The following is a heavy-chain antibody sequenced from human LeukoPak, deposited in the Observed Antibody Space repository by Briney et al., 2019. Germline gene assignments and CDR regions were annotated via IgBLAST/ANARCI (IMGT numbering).Heavy chain of an antibody. CDR2: IYSGGST. CDR1: GFTVSSNY. V-gene: IGHV3-66*01. Sequence: GGSLRLSCAASGFTVSSNYMSWVRQAPGKGLEWVSVIYSGGSTYYADSVKGRFTISRDNSKNTLYLQMNSLRAEDTAVYYCARDPPLYSSGWYGDVQHLDSDGMVMGYWGQGTLVTVSS. CDR3: ARDPPLYSSGWYGDVQHLDSDGMVMGY. J-gene: IGHJ4*02. D-gene: IGHD6-19*01.